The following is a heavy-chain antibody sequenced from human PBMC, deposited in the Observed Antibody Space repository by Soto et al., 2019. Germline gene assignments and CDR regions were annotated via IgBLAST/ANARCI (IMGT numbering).Heavy chain of an antibody. CDR1: GGTFSSYA. D-gene: IGHD2-2*01. J-gene: IGHJ5*02. V-gene: IGHV1-69*13. Sequence: ASGKVSCKASGGTFSSYAISWVRQAPGQGLEWMGGIIPIFGTANYAQKFQGRVTITADESTSTAYMELSSLRSEDTAVHSCPSDSGIVLVPAAIGWFVPSRQGTLVTVSS. CDR2: IIPIFGTA. CDR3: PSDSGIVLVPAAIGWFVP.